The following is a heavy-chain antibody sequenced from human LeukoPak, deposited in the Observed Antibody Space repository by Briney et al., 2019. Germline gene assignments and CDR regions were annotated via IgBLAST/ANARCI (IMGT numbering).Heavy chain of an antibody. J-gene: IGHJ6*03. V-gene: IGHV4-4*07. D-gene: IGHD1-26*01. CDR2: IYTSGST. Sequence: SETLSLTCTVSGGSISSYYWSWIRQPAGKGLEWIGRIYTSGSTNYNPSLKSRVTMSVDTSKNQFSLKLSSVTAADTAVYYCARAQTSVGATDYYYYYMDVWGKGATVTVSS. CDR1: GGSISSYY. CDR3: ARAQTSVGATDYYYYYMDV.